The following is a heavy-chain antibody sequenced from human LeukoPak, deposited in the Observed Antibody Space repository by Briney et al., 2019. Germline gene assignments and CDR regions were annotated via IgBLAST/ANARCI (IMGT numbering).Heavy chain of an antibody. D-gene: IGHD5-18*01. CDR1: GFTFGDYA. Sequence: GGSLRLSCTASGFTFGDYAMSWVRQAPGKGLEWVGFIRSKAYGGTTEYAASVKGRFTISRDDSKSIAYLQMNSLKTEDTAVYYCTRGYSYDPFDYWGQETLVTVSS. CDR2: IRSKAYGGTT. CDR3: TRGYSYDPFDY. J-gene: IGHJ4*02. V-gene: IGHV3-49*04.